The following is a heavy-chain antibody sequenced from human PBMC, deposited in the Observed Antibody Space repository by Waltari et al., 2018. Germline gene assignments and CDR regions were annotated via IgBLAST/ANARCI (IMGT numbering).Heavy chain of an antibody. V-gene: IGHV4-39*02. CDR1: GGSVSTGTNY. D-gene: IGHD1-26*01. J-gene: IGHJ4*02. CDR3: ARELAAGGATGY. Sequence: QLQLQESGPGLVKPSETLSLTCTASGGSVSTGTNYWGWIRQPPGKGLEWIGTIYYTGNAYYNPSLKSRTTMSVDTSRNQFSLKLTSVTAADTAVYYCARELAAGGATGYWGQGTLVTVSS. CDR2: IYYTGNA.